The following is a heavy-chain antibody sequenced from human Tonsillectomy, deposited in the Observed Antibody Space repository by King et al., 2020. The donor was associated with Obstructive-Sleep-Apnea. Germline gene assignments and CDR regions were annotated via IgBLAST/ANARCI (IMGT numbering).Heavy chain of an antibody. V-gene: IGHV3-15*01. Sequence: VQLVESGGGLVKPGGSLRLSCVASGFTFTSAWMSWVRQAPGKGLEWVGRITSKSDGGTTDYAAPVKGRFTISRDDSKNTLYLQMNSLQTEDTAVYYCTPILILEVAAVTENWFDPGGQGTLVTVSS. CDR3: TPILILEVAAVTENWFDP. D-gene: IGHD3-3*01. J-gene: IGHJ5*02. CDR1: GFTFTSAW. CDR2: ITSKSDGGTT.